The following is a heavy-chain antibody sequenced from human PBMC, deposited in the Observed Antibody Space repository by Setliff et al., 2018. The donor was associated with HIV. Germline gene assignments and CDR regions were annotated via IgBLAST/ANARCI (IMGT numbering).Heavy chain of an antibody. V-gene: IGHV3-21*03. CDR1: GFIFSNYV. Sequence: GGSLRLSCAASGFIFSNYVMHWVRQTPGKGLEWVSSISSSSSYIYYADSVKGRFTISRDNAQNSLYLQMNSLQTEDTALYYCTTLVGANPWHDAFDIWGHGTMVTVSS. CDR3: TTLVGANPWHDAFDI. J-gene: IGHJ3*02. CDR2: ISSSSSYI. D-gene: IGHD1-26*01.